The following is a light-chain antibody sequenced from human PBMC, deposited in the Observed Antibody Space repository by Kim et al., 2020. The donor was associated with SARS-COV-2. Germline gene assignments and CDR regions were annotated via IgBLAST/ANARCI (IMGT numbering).Light chain of an antibody. CDR3: HQYNNWLRT. V-gene: IGKV3-15*01. CDR1: RSVSIT. Sequence: FPGETATRSGGASRSVSITLAWYNKRPGRAPRFLLCAESTRAAGIPARFSGSGSGTEFTLTTSSLQSEDLAVYYCHQYNNWLRTFGQGTKVDIK. J-gene: IGKJ1*01. CDR2: AES.